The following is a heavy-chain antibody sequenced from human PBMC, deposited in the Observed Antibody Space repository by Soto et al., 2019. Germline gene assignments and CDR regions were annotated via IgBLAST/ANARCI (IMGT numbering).Heavy chain of an antibody. J-gene: IGHJ6*02. CDR3: AMPDTVTTYYYYYGMDV. CDR1: GFTFSSYA. CDR2: ISYDGSNK. Sequence: GGSLRLSCAASGFTFSSYAMHWVRQAPGKGLEWVAVISYDGSNKYYADSVKGRFTISRDNSKNTLYLQMNSLRAEDTAVYYCAMPDTVTTYYYYYGMDVWGQGTTVTVSS. D-gene: IGHD4-17*01. V-gene: IGHV3-30-3*01.